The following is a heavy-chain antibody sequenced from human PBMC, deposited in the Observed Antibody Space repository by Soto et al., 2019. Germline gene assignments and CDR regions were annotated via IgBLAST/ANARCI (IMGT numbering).Heavy chain of an antibody. Sequence: AGGSLRLSCAASGFTFSSYAMSWVRQAPGKGLEWVSAISGSGGSTYYADSVKGRFTISRDNSKNTLYLQMNSLRAEDTAVYYCAKIRGIVVVVAAIDYWGQGTLVTVSS. J-gene: IGHJ4*02. CDR3: AKIRGIVVVVAAIDY. D-gene: IGHD2-15*01. CDR1: GFTFSSYA. CDR2: ISGSGGST. V-gene: IGHV3-23*01.